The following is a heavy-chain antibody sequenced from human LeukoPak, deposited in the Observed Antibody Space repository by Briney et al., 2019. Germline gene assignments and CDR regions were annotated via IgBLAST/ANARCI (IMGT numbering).Heavy chain of an antibody. CDR1: GYSFTSYW. D-gene: IGHD6-13*01. CDR2: IYPGDSDT. V-gene: IGHV5-51*01. CDR3: ARHSSSSTTGSSYY. Sequence: GESLKISCKGSGYSFTSYWIAWVRQTPGKGLEWMGIIYPGDSDTRYSPSFQGQVIISADKSISTAYLQWSSLKASDTAMYYCARHSSSSTTGSSYYWGQGTLVTVSS. J-gene: IGHJ4*02.